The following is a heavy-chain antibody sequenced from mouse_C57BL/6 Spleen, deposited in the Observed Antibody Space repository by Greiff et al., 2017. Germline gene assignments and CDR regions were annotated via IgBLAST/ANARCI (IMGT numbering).Heavy chain of an antibody. CDR1: GYTFTSYW. CDR2: INPSNGGT. V-gene: IGHV1-53*01. J-gene: IGHJ4*01. CDR3: ARGGFPYDYDCAMDY. D-gene: IGHD2-4*01. Sequence: VKLQQPGTELVKPGASVKLSCKASGYTFTSYWMHWVKQRPGQGLEWIGNINPSNGGTNYNEKFKSKATLTVDKSSSTAYMQLSSLTSEDSAVYYCARGGFPYDYDCAMDYWGQGTSVTVSS.